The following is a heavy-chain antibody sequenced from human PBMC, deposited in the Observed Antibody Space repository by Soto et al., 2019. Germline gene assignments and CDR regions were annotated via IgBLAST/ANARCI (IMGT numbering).Heavy chain of an antibody. V-gene: IGHV3-15*07. J-gene: IGHJ6*02. CDR1: GFTFSNAW. Sequence: GGSLRLSCAASGFTFSNAWMNWVRQAPGKGLEWVGRIKSKTDGGTTDYAAPVKGRFTISRDDSKNTLYLQMNSLKTEETAVYYCTTDLTYYYDSSGYYWGAYYYYGMDVWGQGTTVTVSS. CDR3: TTDLTYYYDSSGYYWGAYYYYGMDV. CDR2: IKSKTDGGTT. D-gene: IGHD3-22*01.